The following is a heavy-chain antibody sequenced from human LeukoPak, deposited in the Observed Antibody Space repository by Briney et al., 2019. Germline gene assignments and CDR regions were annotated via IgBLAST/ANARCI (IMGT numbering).Heavy chain of an antibody. V-gene: IGHV4-59*01. J-gene: IGHJ4*02. CDR2: IYYSGST. CDR1: GGSLSSYY. D-gene: IGHD3-16*01. CDR3: AGRVWGSFRDY. Sequence: PSETLSLTCTVSGGSLSSYYWSWLRQPPGKGLEGIGYIYYSGSTNYNPSLKSRVTISVDTSKNQFSLKLSSVTAADTAVYYCAGRVWGSFRDYWGQGTLVTVSS.